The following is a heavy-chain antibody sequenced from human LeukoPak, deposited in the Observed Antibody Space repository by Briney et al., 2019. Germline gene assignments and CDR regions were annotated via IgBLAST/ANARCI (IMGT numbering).Heavy chain of an antibody. CDR3: ARGPTIIRN. CDR2: INHSGST. J-gene: IGHJ4*02. D-gene: IGHD5-24*01. V-gene: IGHV4-34*01. CDR1: GGSFSGHY. Sequence: KTSETLSLTCAVYGGSFSGHYWSWIRQPPGKGLEWIGEINHSGSTNYNPSLKSRVTISVDTSKNQFSLKLSSVTAADTAVYYCARGPTIIRNWGQGTLVTVSS.